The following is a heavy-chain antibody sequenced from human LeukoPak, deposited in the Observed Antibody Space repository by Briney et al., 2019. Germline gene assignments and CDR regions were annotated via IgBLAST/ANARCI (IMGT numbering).Heavy chain of an antibody. V-gene: IGHV4-59*01. J-gene: IGHJ5*02. CDR2: IYYSGST. CDR3: ARDIVYYDSSGYYHTFDP. Sequence: SETLSLTCTVSGGSISSYYWSWIRQPPGKGLEWIGYIYYSGSTNYNPSLKSRVTISVDTSKNQFSLKLSTVTAADTAVYYCARDIVYYDSSGYYHTFDPWGQGTLVTVSS. CDR1: GGSISSYY. D-gene: IGHD3-22*01.